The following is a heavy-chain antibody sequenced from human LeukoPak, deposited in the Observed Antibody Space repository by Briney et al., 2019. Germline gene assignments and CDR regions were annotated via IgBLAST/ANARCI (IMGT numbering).Heavy chain of an antibody. CDR2: IYYSGST. CDR1: GGSISRGGYY. V-gene: IGHV4-31*03. J-gene: IGHJ4*02. Sequence: SETLSLTCTVSGGSISRGGYYWTWIRQHPGKGLEWIGYIYYSGSTYYNPSLKSRLTISVDTSKNQFSLKLSSVTAADTAVYYCARGDDILTRSGRIFDYWGQGIQVTVSS. D-gene: IGHD3-9*01. CDR3: ARGDDILTRSGRIFDY.